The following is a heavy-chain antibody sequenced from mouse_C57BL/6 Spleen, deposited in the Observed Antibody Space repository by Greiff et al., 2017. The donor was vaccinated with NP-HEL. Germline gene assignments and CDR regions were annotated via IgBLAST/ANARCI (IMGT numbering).Heavy chain of an antibody. Sequence: QVHVKQSGAELVKPGASVKLSCKASGYTFTSYWMHWVKQRPGQGLEWIGMIHPNSGSTNYNEKFKSKATLTVDKSSSTAYMQLSSLTSEDSAVYYCARWGKDAMDYWGQGTSVTVSS. CDR2: IHPNSGST. CDR3: ARWGKDAMDY. J-gene: IGHJ4*01. CDR1: GYTFTSYW. V-gene: IGHV1-64*01.